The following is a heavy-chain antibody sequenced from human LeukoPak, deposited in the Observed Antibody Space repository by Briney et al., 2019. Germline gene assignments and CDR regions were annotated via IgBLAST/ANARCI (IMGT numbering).Heavy chain of an antibody. CDR1: GGTFSSYA. CDR2: IIPIFGTA. D-gene: IGHD3-10*01. CDR3: AREASGPMGGGVSN. V-gene: IGHV1-69*01. J-gene: IGHJ4*02. Sequence: APVKVSCKASGGTFSSYAISWVRQAPGQGLEWMGGIIPIFGTANYAQKFQGRVTITADESTSTAYMELSSLRSEDTAVYYCAREASGPMGGGVSNWGQGTLVTVSS.